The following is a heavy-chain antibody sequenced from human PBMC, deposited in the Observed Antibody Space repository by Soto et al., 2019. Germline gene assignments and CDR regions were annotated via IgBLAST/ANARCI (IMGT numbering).Heavy chain of an antibody. D-gene: IGHD3-10*01. V-gene: IGHV1-2*04. CDR2: INPNSGGT. Sequence: ASVKVSCKASGYTFTGYYMHWVRQAPGQGLEWMGWINPNSGGTNYAQKFQGWVTMTRDTSISTAYMELSRLRSDDTAVYYCARDGMVRGVIGLEYYYYGMDVWGQGTTVTVSS. CDR1: GYTFTGYY. CDR3: ARDGMVRGVIGLEYYYYGMDV. J-gene: IGHJ6*02.